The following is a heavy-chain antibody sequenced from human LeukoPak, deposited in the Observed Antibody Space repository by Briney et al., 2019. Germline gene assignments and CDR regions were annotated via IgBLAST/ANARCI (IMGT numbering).Heavy chain of an antibody. CDR3: ARHQDLRYSGSYRGFDY. Sequence: ASVKVSCKASGYTFTSYGISWVRQAPGQGLEWMGWISAYNGNTNYAQKLQGRVTMTTDTSTSTAYMELGSLRSDDTAVYYCARHQDLRYSGSYRGFDYWGQGTLVTVSS. V-gene: IGHV1-18*01. D-gene: IGHD1-26*01. J-gene: IGHJ4*02. CDR1: GYTFTSYG. CDR2: ISAYNGNT.